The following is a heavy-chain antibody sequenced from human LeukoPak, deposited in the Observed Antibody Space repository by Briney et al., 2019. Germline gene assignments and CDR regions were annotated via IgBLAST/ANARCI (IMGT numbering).Heavy chain of an antibody. J-gene: IGHJ4*02. CDR3: ARRAGAYSHPYDY. CDR2: ISSSGSTI. D-gene: IGHD4/OR15-4a*01. V-gene: IGHV3-48*01. Sequence: GRSLRLSCAASGFTFSGSAMNWVRQAPGKGLEWVSYISSSGSTIYYADSVKGRFTISRDNSKNTLYLQMNSLRAEDTAVYYCARRAGAYSHPYDYWGQGTLVTVSS. CDR1: GFTFSGSA.